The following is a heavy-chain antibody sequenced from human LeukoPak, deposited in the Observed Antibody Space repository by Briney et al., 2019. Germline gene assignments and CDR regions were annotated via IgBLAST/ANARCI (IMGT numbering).Heavy chain of an antibody. CDR1: GGSFSGYY. J-gene: IGHJ3*02. D-gene: IGHD3-16*02. CDR2: INHSGST. V-gene: IGHV4-34*01. CDR3: ARSDRGVWGSYRPGI. Sequence: SETLFLTCAVYGGSFSGYYWSWIRQPPGKGLEWIGEINHSGSTNYNPSLKSRVTISVDTSKNQFSLKLSSVTAADTAVYYCARSDRGVWGSYRPGIWGQGTMVTVSS.